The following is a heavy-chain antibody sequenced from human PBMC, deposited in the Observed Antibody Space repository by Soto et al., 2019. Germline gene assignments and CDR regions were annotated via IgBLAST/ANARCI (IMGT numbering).Heavy chain of an antibody. CDR1: GGSISPYY. CDR2: IYYSGST. Sequence: SETLSLTCTVSGGSISPYYWSWIRQPPGKGLELIGYIYYSGSTYYNPSLKSRVTISVDTSKNQFSLKLSSVSAADTALYYCARALYSSFPRYYYYGMDVWGQGTTVTVSS. CDR3: ARALYSSFPRYYYYGMDV. D-gene: IGHD4-4*01. J-gene: IGHJ6*02. V-gene: IGHV4-59*08.